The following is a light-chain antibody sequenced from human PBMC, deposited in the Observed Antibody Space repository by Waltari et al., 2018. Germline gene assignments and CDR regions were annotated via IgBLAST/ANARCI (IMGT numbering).Light chain of an antibody. Sequence: SYELTQPPSVSVSPGQTARSTCHGDALPKKYGYWYQQKSGQAPVLVIYEDTKRPSGIPERFSGSSSGTVATLTISGAQVEDDADYYCYSTDTSGHERVFGGGTRLTVL. CDR3: YSTDTSGHERV. V-gene: IGLV3-10*01. CDR2: EDT. J-gene: IGLJ3*02. CDR1: ALPKKY.